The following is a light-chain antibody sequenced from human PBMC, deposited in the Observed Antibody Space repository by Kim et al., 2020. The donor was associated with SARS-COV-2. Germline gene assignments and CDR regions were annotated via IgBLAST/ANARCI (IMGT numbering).Light chain of an antibody. CDR1: SSHIGTGYD. Sequence: QSVLTQPHSASGAPGQRVTISCTGSSSHIGTGYDVHWYQQLPGTAPKLLIYGNSNRPSGVPDRFTVSKSGTSASLAITGLQAEDEADYYCQSYDSSLSGSVFGGGTQLTVL. V-gene: IGLV1-40*01. CDR3: QSYDSSLSGSV. CDR2: GNS. J-gene: IGLJ3*02.